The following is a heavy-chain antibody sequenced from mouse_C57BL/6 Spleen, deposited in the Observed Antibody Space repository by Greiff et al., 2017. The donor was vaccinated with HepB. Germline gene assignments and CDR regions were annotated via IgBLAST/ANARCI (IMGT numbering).Heavy chain of an antibody. CDR1: GYTFTEYT. D-gene: IGHD1-1*01. CDR2: FYPGSGSI. Sequence: QVQLKQSGAELVKPGASVKLSRKASGYTFTEYTIHWVKQRSGQGLEWIGWFYPGSGSIKYNEKFKDKATLTADKSSSTVYMELSRLTSEDSAVYFCARHEVPDYYGSSSYAMDYWGQGTSVTVSS. V-gene: IGHV1-62-2*01. J-gene: IGHJ4*01. CDR3: ARHEVPDYYGSSSYAMDY.